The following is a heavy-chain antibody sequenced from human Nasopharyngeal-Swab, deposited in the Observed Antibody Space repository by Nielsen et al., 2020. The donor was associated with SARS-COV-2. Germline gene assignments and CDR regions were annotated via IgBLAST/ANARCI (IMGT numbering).Heavy chain of an antibody. D-gene: IGHD4-17*01. CDR1: GYTFTRYG. CDR3: AREATVTASDRFDP. Sequence: ASVKVSCKASGYTFTRYGISWVRQAPGQGLEWMGWISAYNGNTNYAQKLQGRVTMTTDTSTSTAYMELRSLRSDDTAVYYCAREATVTASDRFDPWGQGTLVTVSS. V-gene: IGHV1-18*01. CDR2: ISAYNGNT. J-gene: IGHJ5*02.